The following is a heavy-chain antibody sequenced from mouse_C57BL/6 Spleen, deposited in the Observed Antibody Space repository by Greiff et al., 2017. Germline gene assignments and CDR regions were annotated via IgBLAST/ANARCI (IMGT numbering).Heavy chain of an antibody. D-gene: IGHD2-2*01. Sequence: EVQLQESGGGLVKPGGSLKLSCAASGFTFSSYAMSWVRQTPEKRLEWVATISDGGSYTYYPDNVKGRFTISRDNAKNNLYLQMSHLKSEDTAMYYCARDYGYDGAFAYWGQGTLVTVSA. CDR1: GFTFSSYA. J-gene: IGHJ3*01. CDR2: ISDGGSYT. V-gene: IGHV5-4*01. CDR3: ARDYGYDGAFAY.